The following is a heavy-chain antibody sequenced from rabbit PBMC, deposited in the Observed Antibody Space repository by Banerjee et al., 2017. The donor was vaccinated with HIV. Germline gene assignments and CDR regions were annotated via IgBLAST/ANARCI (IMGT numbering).Heavy chain of an antibody. V-gene: IGHV1S45*01. CDR3: ARANYADYGYGWGAFNL. Sequence: QEQLEESGGDLVKPEGSLTLTCTASGFSFSSSYWICWVRQAPGKGLEWIACIYAGSSGSTTYASWAKGRFTISRSTSLNTVDLKMTSLTAADTATYFCARANYADYGYGWGAFNLWGPGTLVTVS. CDR1: GFSFSSSYW. CDR2: IYAGSSGST. D-gene: IGHD6-1*01. J-gene: IGHJ4*01.